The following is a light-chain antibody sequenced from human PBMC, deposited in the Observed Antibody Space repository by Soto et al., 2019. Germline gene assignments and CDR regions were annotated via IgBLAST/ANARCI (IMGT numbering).Light chain of an antibody. CDR3: QQYGSSPRT. Sequence: DILLTQSPGTLSLSPGEGATLSCRASQSVGSSYLAWFQQRPGQAPRLLIYGASSRATGIPDRFSGSGSGTDFTLTISRLEPEDFAVYYCQQYGSSPRTFGQGTKVDIK. V-gene: IGKV3-20*01. CDR2: GAS. CDR1: QSVGSSY. J-gene: IGKJ1*01.